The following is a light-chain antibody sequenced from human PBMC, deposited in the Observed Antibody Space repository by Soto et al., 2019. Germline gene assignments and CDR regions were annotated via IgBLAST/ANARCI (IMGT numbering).Light chain of an antibody. CDR1: QSVSSSY. J-gene: IGKJ5*01. Sequence: EIVLTQSPGTLSFSPGERATLSCRGSQSVSSSYLAWYQVKPGQAPRLLIYDASRRASGVPARFSGSGSGTDFTLTISSLEPEDFALYYCQQRNTWPPITFGQGTRLEVK. CDR3: QQRNTWPPIT. CDR2: DAS. V-gene: IGKV3D-20*02.